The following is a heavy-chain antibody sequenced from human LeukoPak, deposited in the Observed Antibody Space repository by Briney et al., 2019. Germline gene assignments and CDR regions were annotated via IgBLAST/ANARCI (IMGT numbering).Heavy chain of an antibody. CDR3: ARDQGYYDSSGYYPDY. CDR1: GYTFTSYY. V-gene: IGHV1-46*01. J-gene: IGHJ4*02. D-gene: IGHD3-22*01. CDR2: INPSGGST. Sequence: ASVKVPCKASGYTFTSYYMHWVRQAPGQGLEWMGIINPSGGSTSYAQKFQGRVTMTRDTSTSTVYMELSSLRSEGTAVYYCARDQGYYDSSGYYPDYWGQGTLVTVSS.